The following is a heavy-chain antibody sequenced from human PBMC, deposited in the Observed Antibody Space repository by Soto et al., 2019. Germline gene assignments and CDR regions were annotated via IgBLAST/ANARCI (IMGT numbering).Heavy chain of an antibody. CDR2: ISYDGSNK. J-gene: IGHJ4*02. CDR3: ARDRPRTALLDY. Sequence: QVQLVESGGGVVQPGRSLRLSCAASGFTFSSYAMHWVRQAPGKGLEWVAVISYDGSNKYYADSVKGRFTISRDNSKNTLYLQMNSLRAEDTAVYYCARDRPRTALLDYWGQGTLVTVSS. CDR1: GFTFSSYA. D-gene: IGHD5-18*01. V-gene: IGHV3-30-3*01.